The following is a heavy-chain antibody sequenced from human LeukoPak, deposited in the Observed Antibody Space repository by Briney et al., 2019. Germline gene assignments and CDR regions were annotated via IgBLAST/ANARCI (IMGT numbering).Heavy chain of an antibody. Sequence: GGTLRLSCAASGSALSNYGMSWVRQAPGKGLEWVSVISGSAYTTYYAESVKGRFTISRDNSKNTLYLQMNSLRAEDTAVYYCAKDGGRSDYYYYYMDVWGKGTTVTISS. CDR3: AKDGGRSDYYYYYMDV. CDR2: ISGSAYTT. CDR1: GSALSNYG. V-gene: IGHV3-23*01. J-gene: IGHJ6*03.